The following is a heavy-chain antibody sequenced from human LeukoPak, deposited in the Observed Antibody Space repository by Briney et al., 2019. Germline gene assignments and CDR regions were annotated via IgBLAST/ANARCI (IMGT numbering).Heavy chain of an antibody. V-gene: IGHV3-30*04. CDR3: ARDKDYGGNSGRYYYYYGMDV. CDR1: GFTFSSYA. D-gene: IGHD4-23*01. Sequence: QPGGSLRLSCAASGFTFSSYAMHWVRQAPGKGLEWVAVISYDGSNKYYADSVKGRFTISRDNSKNTLYLQMNSLRAEDTAVYYCARDKDYGGNSGRYYYYYGMDVWGQGTTVTVSS. CDR2: ISYDGSNK. J-gene: IGHJ6*02.